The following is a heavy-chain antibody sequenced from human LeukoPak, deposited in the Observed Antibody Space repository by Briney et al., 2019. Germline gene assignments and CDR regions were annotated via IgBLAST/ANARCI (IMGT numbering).Heavy chain of an antibody. Sequence: SEILSLTCTVSGGSISSYYWNWIRQPPGKGLEWIGYIYYSGGTNYNPSLKSRVTISVDTSKNQFSLKLSSVTAADTAVYYCARVFSFYGMDVWGQGTTVTVSS. CDR1: GGSISSYY. CDR2: IYYSGGT. V-gene: IGHV4-59*01. CDR3: ARVFSFYGMDV. J-gene: IGHJ6*02.